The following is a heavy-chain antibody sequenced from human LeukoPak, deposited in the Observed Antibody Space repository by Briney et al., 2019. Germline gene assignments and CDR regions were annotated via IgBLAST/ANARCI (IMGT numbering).Heavy chain of an antibody. J-gene: IGHJ4*02. CDR1: GFTFRDFD. CDR2: ISSSSSYI. V-gene: IGHV3-21*01. D-gene: IGHD6-13*01. CDR3: ARDSEGSSWAYYFDY. Sequence: SGESLRLSCAASGFTFRDFDMSWVRQAPGKGLEWVSSISSSSSYIYYADSVKGRFTISRDNAKNSLYLQMNSLRAEDTAVYYCARDSEGSSWAYYFDYWGQGTLVTVSS.